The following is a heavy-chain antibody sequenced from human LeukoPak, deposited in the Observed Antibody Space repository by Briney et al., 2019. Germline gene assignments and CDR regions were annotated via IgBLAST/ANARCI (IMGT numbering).Heavy chain of an antibody. V-gene: IGHV3-33*01. J-gene: IGHJ4*02. CDR2: ILSDGSKE. CDR3: VREYSSGYYRTFDY. D-gene: IGHD3-22*01. CDR1: GFTFSSYG. Sequence: GGSLRLSCAASGFTFSSYGMHWVRQAPGKGLEWVAVILSDGSKEFYTDSVKGRFTISSDNSKNTLYLQMNSLRAGDTAVYYCVREYSSGYYRTFDYWGQGTLVTVSS.